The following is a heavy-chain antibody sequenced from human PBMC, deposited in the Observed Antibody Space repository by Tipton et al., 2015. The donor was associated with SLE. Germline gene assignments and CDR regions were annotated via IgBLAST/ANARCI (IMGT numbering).Heavy chain of an antibody. D-gene: IGHD4-17*01. CDR1: GGSISSYY. CDR3: AGHGVRGAFDI. V-gene: IGHV4-34*01. J-gene: IGHJ3*02. Sequence: TLSLTCTVSGGSISSYYWSWIRQPPGKGLEWIGEINHSGSTNYNPSLKSRVTISVDTSKNQFSLKLSSVTAADTAVYYCAGHGVRGAFDIWGQGTMVTVSS. CDR2: INHSGST.